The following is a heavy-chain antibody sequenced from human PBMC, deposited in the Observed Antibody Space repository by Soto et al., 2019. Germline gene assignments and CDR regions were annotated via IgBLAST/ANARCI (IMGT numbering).Heavy chain of an antibody. V-gene: IGHV4-34*01. CDR2: INQSGST. CDR1: FSSYA. D-gene: IGHD6-13*01. Sequence: FSSYAMSWIRQPPGKGLEWIGEINQSGSTNYNPSLKSRVTIPVDTSKNQFSLKLSSVTAADTAVYYCARTYSSSWSPFDYWGQGTLVTVSS. J-gene: IGHJ4*02. CDR3: ARTYSSSWSPFDY.